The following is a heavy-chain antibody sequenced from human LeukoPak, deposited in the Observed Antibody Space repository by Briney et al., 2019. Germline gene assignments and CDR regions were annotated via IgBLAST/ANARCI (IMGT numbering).Heavy chain of an antibody. V-gene: IGHV4-30-2*01. CDR1: GGSISSGGYS. CDR3: AHWGFRDAFDN. CDR2: IYHSGIT. J-gene: IGHJ3*02. D-gene: IGHD3-16*01. Sequence: PSETLSLTCAVSGGSISSGGYSWSWIRQPPGKGLEWIGYIYHSGITYYNPSLKSRVTISVDRSKNQVSLKLSSVTAADTAVYYCAHWGFRDAFDNWGQGTMVTVSS.